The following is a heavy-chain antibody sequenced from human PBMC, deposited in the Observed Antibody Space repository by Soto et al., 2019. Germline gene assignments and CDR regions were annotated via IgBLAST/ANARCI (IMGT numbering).Heavy chain of an antibody. V-gene: IGHV3-30*18. Sequence: GGSLRLSCAASGFTFSSYGMHWVRQAPGKGLEWVAVISYDGSNKYYADSVKGRFTISRDNSKNTLYLQMNSLRAEDTAVYYCAKVSWDYYDSSGYYPFDYWGQGTLVTVSS. CDR1: GFTFSSYG. CDR3: AKVSWDYYDSSGYYPFDY. J-gene: IGHJ4*02. D-gene: IGHD3-22*01. CDR2: ISYDGSNK.